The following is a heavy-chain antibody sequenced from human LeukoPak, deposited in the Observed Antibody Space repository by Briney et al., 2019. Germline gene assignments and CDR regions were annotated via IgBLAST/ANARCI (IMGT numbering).Heavy chain of an antibody. J-gene: IGHJ4*02. CDR1: GFTFSDYY. Sequence: PGGSLRLSCAASGFTFSDYYMSWIRQAPGKGLEWVAVISYDGSNKYYADSVKGRFTISRDNSKNTLYLQMNSLRAEDTAVYYCARDSRQWELLPFWDYWGQGTLVTVSS. CDR2: ISYDGSNK. D-gene: IGHD1-26*01. CDR3: ARDSRQWELLPFWDY. V-gene: IGHV3-30-3*01.